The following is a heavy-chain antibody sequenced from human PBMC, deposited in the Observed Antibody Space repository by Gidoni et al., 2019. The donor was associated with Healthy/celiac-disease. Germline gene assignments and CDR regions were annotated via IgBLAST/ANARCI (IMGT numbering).Heavy chain of an antibody. CDR2: IKQDGSEK. CDR3: ARDPWGAMVRGVTPYYFDY. J-gene: IGHJ4*02. V-gene: IGHV3-7*01. CDR1: GFTFSSYW. Sequence: EVQLVESGGGLVQPGGSLRLSCAASGFTFSSYWMRWVRQAPGKGLEWVANIKQDGSEKYYVDSVKGRFTISRDNAKNSLYLQMNSLRAEDTAVYYCARDPWGAMVRGVTPYYFDYWGQGTLVTVSS. D-gene: IGHD3-10*01.